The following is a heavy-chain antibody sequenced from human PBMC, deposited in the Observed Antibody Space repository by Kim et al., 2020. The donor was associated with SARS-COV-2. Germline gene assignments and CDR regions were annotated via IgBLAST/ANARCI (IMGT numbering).Heavy chain of an antibody. CDR2: INTKNGDT. D-gene: IGHD2-8*01. J-gene: IGHJ4*01. CDR1: GYIFSSFG. V-gene: IGHV1-18*04. CDR3: ARTKGHDY. Sequence: ASVKVSCKASGYIFSSFGISWVRQAPGQGLEWMGWINTKNGDTKYEQKLQDRVTLTTETSTRTVYMELRSLTSDDTAVYYCARTKGHDYWGQEPWSPSPQ.